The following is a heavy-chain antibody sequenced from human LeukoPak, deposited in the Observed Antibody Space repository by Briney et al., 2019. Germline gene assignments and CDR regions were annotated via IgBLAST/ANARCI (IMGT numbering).Heavy chain of an antibody. J-gene: IGHJ4*02. CDR2: IYSGGST. Sequence: GGSLRLSCTASGFTVSSNYMSWVRQAPGKGLEWVSVIYSGGSTYYADSVKGRFTISRDNSKNTLYLQMNSLRAEDTAVYYCAPLPSNGRPGDYWGQGTLVTVSS. CDR3: APLPSNGRPGDY. CDR1: GFTVSSNY. D-gene: IGHD1-14*01. V-gene: IGHV3-53*01.